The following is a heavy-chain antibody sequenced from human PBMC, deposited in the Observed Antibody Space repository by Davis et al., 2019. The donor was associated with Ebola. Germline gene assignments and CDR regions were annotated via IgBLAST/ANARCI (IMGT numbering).Heavy chain of an antibody. D-gene: IGHD5-12*01. CDR3: ATQRTPVVATTLFDY. J-gene: IGHJ4*02. V-gene: IGHV3-30*03. Sequence: PGGSLRLSCAASGFTFSSYGMHWVRQAPGKGLEWVAVISYDGSNKYYADSVKGRFTISRDNSKNTLYLQMNSLRAEDTAVYYCATQRTPVVATTLFDYWGQGTLVTVSS. CDR2: ISYDGSNK. CDR1: GFTFSSYG.